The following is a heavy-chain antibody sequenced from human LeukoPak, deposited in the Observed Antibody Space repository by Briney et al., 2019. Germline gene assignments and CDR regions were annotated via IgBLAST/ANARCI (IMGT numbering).Heavy chain of an antibody. CDR2: IDPNSGGT. CDR3: AIHWGAGWYFDL. D-gene: IGHD7-27*01. V-gene: IGHV1-2*02. J-gene: IGHJ2*01. Sequence: GASVKVSCQASGYTFIGNYIHWVRQAPGQGLEWMGWIDPNSGGTNYAQKFQGRVTMTRDTSISTAYMELSRLTPDDTAVYYCAIHWGAGWYFDLWGRGTLVSVSS. CDR1: GYTFIGNY.